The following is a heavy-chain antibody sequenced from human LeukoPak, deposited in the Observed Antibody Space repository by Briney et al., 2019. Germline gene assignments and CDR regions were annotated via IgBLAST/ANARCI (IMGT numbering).Heavy chain of an antibody. CDR3: ARDLVRELSVDY. V-gene: IGHV4-39*01. Sequence: LETLSLTCTVSGGSISSSSYYWGWIRQPPGTGLEWIGSIYYSGSTYYNPSLKSRVTISVDTSKNQFSLKLSSVTAADTAVYYCARDLVRELSVDYWGQGTLVTVSS. CDR1: GGSISSSSYY. J-gene: IGHJ4*02. CDR2: IYYSGST. D-gene: IGHD3-16*02.